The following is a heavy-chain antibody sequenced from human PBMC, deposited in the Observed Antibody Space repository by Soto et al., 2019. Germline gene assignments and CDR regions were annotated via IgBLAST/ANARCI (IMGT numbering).Heavy chain of an antibody. J-gene: IGHJ3*02. D-gene: IGHD3-10*02. CDR1: GYTFTSYD. V-gene: IGHV1-8*01. CDR3: AIGQPVRGPRGAFDI. Sequence: ASVNVSCKASGYTFTSYDINWVRQATGQGLEWMGWMNPNSGNTGYAQKFQGRVTMTRNTSISTAYMELSSLRSEDTAVYYCAIGQPVRGPRGAFDIWAQGTLVSVSS. CDR2: MNPNSGNT.